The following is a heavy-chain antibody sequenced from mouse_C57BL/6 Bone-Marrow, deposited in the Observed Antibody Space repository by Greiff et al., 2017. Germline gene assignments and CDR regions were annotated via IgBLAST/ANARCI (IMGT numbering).Heavy chain of an antibody. J-gene: IGHJ2*01. D-gene: IGHD1-1*01. Sequence: VQLQQSGPELVRPGASVKISCKAPGYTFTSHWMQWVRQRPGQGLEWIGEIFPGSGSTYYNEKFKGKATLTVDTSSSTAYMQLSSLTSEDSAVYFCARGGDYYGSSSFNWDSYYLDYWGQGTTLTVSS. CDR1: GYTFTSHW. V-gene: IGHV1-56*01. CDR2: IFPGSGST. CDR3: ARGGDYYGSSSFNWDSYYLDY.